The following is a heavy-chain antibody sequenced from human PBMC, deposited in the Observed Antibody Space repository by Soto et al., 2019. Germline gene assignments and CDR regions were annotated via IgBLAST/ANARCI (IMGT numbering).Heavy chain of an antibody. V-gene: IGHV3-53*02. J-gene: IGHJ4*02. Sequence: EVQLVETGGGLIQPGGSLRLSCEASGFTVSNNYMSWVRQAPGKGLEWVSLIYSGGSTYYADSVKGRFTISRDNSKNTLYLQMNSLRAEDKAVYYCATYSSVDYWGQGTLVTVSS. CDR1: GFTVSNNY. D-gene: IGHD6-25*01. CDR2: IYSGGST. CDR3: ATYSSVDY.